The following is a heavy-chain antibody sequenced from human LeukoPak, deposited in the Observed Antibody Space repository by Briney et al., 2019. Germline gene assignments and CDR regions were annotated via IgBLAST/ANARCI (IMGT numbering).Heavy chain of an antibody. V-gene: IGHV3-30*03. J-gene: IGHJ4*02. CDR3: ARDHRGVRDYFDY. CDR1: RFTFSNYG. Sequence: PGGSLRLSCAASRFTFSNYGVHWVRQAPGKGLEWVAVISYDGSNKYYADSVKGRFTISRDNSKNTLYLQMNSLRAEDTAVYYCARDHRGVRDYFDYWGQGTLVTVSS. CDR2: ISYDGSNK. D-gene: IGHD3-10*01.